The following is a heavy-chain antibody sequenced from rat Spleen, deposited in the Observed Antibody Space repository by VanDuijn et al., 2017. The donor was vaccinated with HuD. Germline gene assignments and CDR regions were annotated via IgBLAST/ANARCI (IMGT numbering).Heavy chain of an antibody. J-gene: IGHJ2*01. Sequence: QVLLQESGPGLVQPSQTLSLTCTVSGFSLSNYGVIWVRQPPGKGLEWMGRIQNRGSTDYNSGLKSRLRISRDTSKSQVFLKMNSLQTEDLATYFCVREWGHNNSGYFDYWGQGVMVTVSS. V-gene: IGHV2-19*01. D-gene: IGHD1-10*01. CDR1: GFSLSNYG. CDR2: IQNRGST. CDR3: VREWGHNNSGYFDY.